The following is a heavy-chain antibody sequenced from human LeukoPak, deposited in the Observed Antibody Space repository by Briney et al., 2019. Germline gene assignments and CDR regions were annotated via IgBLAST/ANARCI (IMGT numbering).Heavy chain of an antibody. Sequence: GGSLRLSCAASGFTVSNNYMSWVRQAPGKGLEWVSVIYSDGSTYYADSVRGRFTISRDNSKNTLYLQMNSLRAEDTAVYYCATLTFYIDSWGQGALVAGSS. D-gene: IGHD3-16*01. CDR3: ATLTFYIDS. J-gene: IGHJ4*02. V-gene: IGHV3-66*01. CDR1: GFTVSNNY. CDR2: IYSDGST.